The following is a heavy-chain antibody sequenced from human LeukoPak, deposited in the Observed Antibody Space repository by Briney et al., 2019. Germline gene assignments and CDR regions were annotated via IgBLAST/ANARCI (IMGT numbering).Heavy chain of an antibody. D-gene: IGHD3-10*01. J-gene: IGHJ5*02. CDR1: GYTFTGYY. Sequence: GASVKVSCKASGYTFTGYYMHWVRQAPGQGLEWMGWINPNSGGTNYAQKFQGRVTMTRDTSISTAYMELRSLRSDDTAVYYCARDQGILWFGELLWEYNWFDPWGQGTLVTVSS. CDR2: INPNSGGT. V-gene: IGHV1-2*02. CDR3: ARDQGILWFGELLWEYNWFDP.